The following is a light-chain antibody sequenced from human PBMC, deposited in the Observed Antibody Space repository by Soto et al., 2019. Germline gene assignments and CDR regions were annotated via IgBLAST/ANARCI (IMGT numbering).Light chain of an antibody. CDR3: QQFNNWPRVT. V-gene: IGKV3-15*01. CDR2: GAS. Sequence: EIVMTQSPATLSLSPGERATLSCRASQSVSSNLAWYQQKPGPAPRLLIYGASTRATGIPTRFSGSASGTEFNLTISSLQSEDFAFYYCQQFNNWPRVTFGGGTKVEIK. J-gene: IGKJ4*01. CDR1: QSVSSN.